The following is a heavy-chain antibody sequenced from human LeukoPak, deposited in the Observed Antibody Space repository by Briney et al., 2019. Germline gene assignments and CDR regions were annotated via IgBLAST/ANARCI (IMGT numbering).Heavy chain of an antibody. V-gene: IGHV3-21*01. CDR3: ARSYYDSSGYYVKDDAFDI. CDR1: GFTFSSYS. CDR2: ISSSSSYI. J-gene: IGHJ3*02. Sequence: GGSLRLSCAASGFTFSSYSMNWVRQAPGKGLEWVSSISSSSSYIYYADSVKGRFTISRDHAKNSLYLQMNSLRAEDTAVYYCARSYYDSSGYYVKDDAFDIWGQGTMVTVSS. D-gene: IGHD3-22*01.